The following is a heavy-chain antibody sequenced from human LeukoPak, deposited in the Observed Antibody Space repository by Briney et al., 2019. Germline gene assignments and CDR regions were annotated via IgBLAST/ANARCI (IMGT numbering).Heavy chain of an antibody. Sequence: PGGSLRLSCTGSGFTISGFWMSWVRQLPGKGLEWVAYMNQDGSEKTYVDSVKGRFTISRDHAQNSLFLQVNNLTVEDTAVYYCARGAVDYTPVGRYYYNMDVWGQGTTVTVSS. V-gene: IGHV3-7*04. D-gene: IGHD3-3*01. J-gene: IGHJ6*02. CDR1: GFTISGFW. CDR2: MNQDGSEK. CDR3: ARGAVDYTPVGRYYYNMDV.